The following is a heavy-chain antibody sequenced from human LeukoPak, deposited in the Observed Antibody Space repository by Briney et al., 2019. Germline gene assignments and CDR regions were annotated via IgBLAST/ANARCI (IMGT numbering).Heavy chain of an antibody. Sequence: GGSLRLSCAASGFTFSAYAITWVRQAPGKGLEWVSAIRGNRERTYYADSVRGRFTISRDNSRDTVYLQISSLRVEDTAVYYCAREQSGTRGWYTVDYWGQGTLVAVSS. CDR3: AREQSGTRGWYTVDY. J-gene: IGHJ4*02. CDR2: IRGNRERT. CDR1: GFTFSAYA. V-gene: IGHV3-23*01. D-gene: IGHD6-19*01.